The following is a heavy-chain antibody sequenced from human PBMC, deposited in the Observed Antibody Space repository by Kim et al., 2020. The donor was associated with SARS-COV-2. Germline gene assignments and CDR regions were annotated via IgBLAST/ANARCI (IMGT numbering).Heavy chain of an antibody. CDR3: ARARQAPYSSRKHYYGMDV. D-gene: IGHD6-13*01. Sequence: SETLSLTCAVYGGSFSGYYWSWIRQPPGKGLEWIGEINHSGSTNYNPSLKSRVTISVDTSKNQFSLKLSSVTAADTAVYYCARARQAPYSSRKHYYGMDVWGQGTTVTVSS. CDR2: INHSGST. V-gene: IGHV4-34*01. J-gene: IGHJ6*02. CDR1: GGSFSGYY.